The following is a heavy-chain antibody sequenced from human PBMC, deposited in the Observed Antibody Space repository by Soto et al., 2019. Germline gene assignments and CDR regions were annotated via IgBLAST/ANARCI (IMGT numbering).Heavy chain of an antibody. CDR3: ARDKRSSGWYALYEYYGMDV. D-gene: IGHD6-19*01. Sequence: ASVKVSFKASGYTFTSYYMHWVRQAPGQGLEWMGIINPSGGSTSYAQKFQGRVTMTRDTSTSTVYMELSSLRSEDTAVYYCARDKRSSGWYALYEYYGMDVWGQGTTVTVSS. J-gene: IGHJ6*02. CDR2: INPSGGST. CDR1: GYTFTSYY. V-gene: IGHV1-46*01.